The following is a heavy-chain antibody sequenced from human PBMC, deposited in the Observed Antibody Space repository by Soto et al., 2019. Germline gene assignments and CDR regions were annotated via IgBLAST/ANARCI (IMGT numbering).Heavy chain of an antibody. CDR3: ARDVEYYDSSDYYDYFDY. J-gene: IGHJ4*02. CDR2: IIPIFGTA. CDR1: GGTFSSYA. Sequence: QVQLVQSGAEVKKPGSSVKVSCKASGGTFSSYAISWVRQAPGQGLEWMGGIIPIFGTANYAQKFQGRVTITADKSTSTAYMELSSLISEDTAVYYCARDVEYYDSSDYYDYFDYWGQGTLVTVSS. D-gene: IGHD3-22*01. V-gene: IGHV1-69*06.